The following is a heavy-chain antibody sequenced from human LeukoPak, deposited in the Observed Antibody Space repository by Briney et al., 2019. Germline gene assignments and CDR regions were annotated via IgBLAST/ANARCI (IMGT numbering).Heavy chain of an antibody. Sequence: SETLSLTCTVSGDSISSGDYYWSWIRQPPGKGLEWTGYIDYSGNTYYNPSLRRRLTISTDTSKHQFSLKLSSVTAADTAVYYCARDFWNDILTGTYYGMDVWGQGTTVTVSS. CDR2: IDYSGNT. CDR3: ARDFWNDILTGTYYGMDV. CDR1: GDSISSGDYY. J-gene: IGHJ6*02. D-gene: IGHD3-9*01. V-gene: IGHV4-30-4*01.